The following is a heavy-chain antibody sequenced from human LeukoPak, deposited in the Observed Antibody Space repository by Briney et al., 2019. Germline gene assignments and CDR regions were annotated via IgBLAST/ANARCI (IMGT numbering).Heavy chain of an antibody. D-gene: IGHD3-3*01. CDR1: GGSINSNNYY. CDR3: QSRYLEWLLEY. Sequence: SETLSLTCTVSGGSINSNNYYWGWIRQPPGTGLEWIGSIYSSGSAYYNPSLKSRVTISVDTSKNQFSLRLSSVTAADTAVYYCQSRYLEWLLEYWGQGTLVTVSS. J-gene: IGHJ4*02. V-gene: IGHV4-39*01. CDR2: IYSSGSA.